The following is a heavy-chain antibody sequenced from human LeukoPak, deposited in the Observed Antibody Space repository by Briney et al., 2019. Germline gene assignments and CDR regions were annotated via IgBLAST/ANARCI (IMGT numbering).Heavy chain of an antibody. D-gene: IGHD6-19*01. V-gene: IGHV4-39*01. CDR1: GGSISSNNYY. CDR2: IYYSGST. CDR3: ARQAYSSGWHSDS. J-gene: IGHJ4*02. Sequence: SETLSLTCTVSGGSISSNNYYWAWIRQPPGKGLEWIGSIYYSGSTYYNPSLKSRVIISVDTSKNQFSLKLSSVTAADTAVYYCARQAYSSGWHSDSWGQGTLVIVSS.